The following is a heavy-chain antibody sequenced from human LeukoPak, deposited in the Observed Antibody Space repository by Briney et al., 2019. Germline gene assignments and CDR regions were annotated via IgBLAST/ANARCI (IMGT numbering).Heavy chain of an antibody. V-gene: IGHV4-31*03. D-gene: IGHD3-10*01. CDR2: IYYTSGST. CDR1: GGSISSGGYY. CDR3: ARAGGYGSGPGY. J-gene: IGHJ4*02. Sequence: SQTLSLTCTVSGGSISSGGYYWSWIRQHPGKGLEWIGYIYYTSGSTYHNPSLKSRLTISVDTSKNQFSLNLKSVTAADTAVYYCARAGGYGSGPGYWGQGTLVTVSS.